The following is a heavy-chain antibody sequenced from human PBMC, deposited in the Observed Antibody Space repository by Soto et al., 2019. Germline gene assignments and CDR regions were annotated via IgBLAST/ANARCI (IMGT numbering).Heavy chain of an antibody. D-gene: IGHD1-26*01. CDR1: GDSVSSGGSY. CDR3: ARGNSGSLALIN. V-gene: IGHV4-61*03. CDR2: IYYSGST. Sequence: PSETLSLTCIVSGDSVSSGGSYWSWVRQPPGKGLEWIGDIYYSGSTNYNPSLRTRVTISIDTAKDHFSLKLISVTAADTALYYCARGNSGSLALINWGQGALVTVSS. J-gene: IGHJ4*02.